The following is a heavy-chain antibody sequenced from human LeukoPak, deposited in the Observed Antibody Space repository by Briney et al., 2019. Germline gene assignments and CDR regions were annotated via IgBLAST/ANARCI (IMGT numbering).Heavy chain of an antibody. D-gene: IGHD6-13*01. J-gene: IGHJ4*02. CDR1: GFTFSDYY. CDR2: IWISASRI. Sequence: GGSLRLSCAASGFTFSDYYMSWIRQAPGKGREWVSYIWISASRIYYVDSVKGRFTISRDNAKNSLYLQMNSLRAEDTAVYYCASWGQQLVGYWGQGTLVTVSS. V-gene: IGHV3-11*04. CDR3: ASWGQQLVGY.